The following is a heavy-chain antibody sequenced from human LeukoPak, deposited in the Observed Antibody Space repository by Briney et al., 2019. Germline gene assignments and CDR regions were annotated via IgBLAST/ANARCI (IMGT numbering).Heavy chain of an antibody. J-gene: IGHJ3*01. D-gene: IGHD2-21*01. V-gene: IGHV3-74*01. CDR3: AKGKVNHDGALDA. Sequence: PGGSLRLSCAASGFIFNNYWMHWVRQVPGKGLEWLSRVDGDGTGTSYADSVKGRFTISRDNAKNTLNLQMNSLRVEDTAVYYCAKGKVNHDGALDAWGQGTLVTVSS. CDR1: GFIFNNYW. CDR2: VDGDGTGT.